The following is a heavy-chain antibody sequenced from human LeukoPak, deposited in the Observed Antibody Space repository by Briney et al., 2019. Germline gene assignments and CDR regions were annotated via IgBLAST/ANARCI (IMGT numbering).Heavy chain of an antibody. J-gene: IGHJ5*01. CDR3: ARGDMFLGRESSFDS. Sequence: ASVKVSCTASGYILTSYGISWVRQAPGQGLEWMGWISAYNGNTNYAQKLQGRVTMTTDTSTSTAYMELRTLRSDDTAVYYCARGDMFLGRESSFDSWGQGTLVTVSS. CDR1: GYILTSYG. V-gene: IGHV1-18*01. CDR2: ISAYNGNT. D-gene: IGHD3-10*02.